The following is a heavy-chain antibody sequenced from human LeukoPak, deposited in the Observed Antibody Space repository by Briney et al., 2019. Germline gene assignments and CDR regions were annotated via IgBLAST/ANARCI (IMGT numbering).Heavy chain of an antibody. CDR1: GGSISSYY. Sequence: KPSETLSLTCTVSGGSISSYYWSWIRQPPGKGLEWIGYIYYSGSTNYNPSLKSRVTISVDTSKNQFSLKLSSVTAADTAVYYCARGYSSGWYGGNDYWGQGTLVTVSS. CDR2: IYYSGST. D-gene: IGHD6-19*01. CDR3: ARGYSSGWYGGNDY. V-gene: IGHV4-59*01. J-gene: IGHJ4*02.